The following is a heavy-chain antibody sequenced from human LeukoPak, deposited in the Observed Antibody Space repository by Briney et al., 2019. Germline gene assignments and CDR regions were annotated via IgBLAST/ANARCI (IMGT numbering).Heavy chain of an antibody. Sequence: ASVKVSCKASGYTFTGYYMHWVRQAPGQGLEWMGWINPNSGGTNYAQKFQGRVTMTRDTSISTAYMEPSRLRSDDTAVYYCARDSAEVYAIFDYWGQGTLVTVSS. CDR2: INPNSGGT. J-gene: IGHJ4*02. D-gene: IGHD2-8*01. V-gene: IGHV1-2*02. CDR1: GYTFTGYY. CDR3: ARDSAEVYAIFDY.